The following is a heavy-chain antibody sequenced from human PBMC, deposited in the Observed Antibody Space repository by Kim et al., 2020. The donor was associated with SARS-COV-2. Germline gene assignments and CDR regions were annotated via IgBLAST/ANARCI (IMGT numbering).Heavy chain of an antibody. CDR1: GGTFSSYA. D-gene: IGHD3-22*01. CDR3: ASVYYYDSSGYYDTDAFDI. J-gene: IGHJ3*02. V-gene: IGHV1-69*04. CDR2: IIPILGIA. Sequence: SVKVSCKASGGTFSSYAISWVRQAPGQGLEWMGRIIPILGIANYAQKFQGRVTITADKSTSTAYMELSSLRSEDTAVYYCASVYYYDSSGYYDTDAFDIWGQGTMVTVSS.